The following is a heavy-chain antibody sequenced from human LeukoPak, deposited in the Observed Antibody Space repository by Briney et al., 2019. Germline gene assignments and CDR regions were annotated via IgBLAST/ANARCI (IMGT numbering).Heavy chain of an antibody. Sequence: GGPLRLSYAASGFTFSSYAMSWVRQAPGKGLHGVSAISGSGGSTYYADSVKGRFTISRDNSKNTLYLQMNSLRAEDTAVYYCAKDQAAGPRVYYYGMDVWGKGTTVTVSS. CDR2: ISGSGGST. CDR1: GFTFSSYA. J-gene: IGHJ6*04. D-gene: IGHD6-19*01. CDR3: AKDQAAGPRVYYYGMDV. V-gene: IGHV3-23*01.